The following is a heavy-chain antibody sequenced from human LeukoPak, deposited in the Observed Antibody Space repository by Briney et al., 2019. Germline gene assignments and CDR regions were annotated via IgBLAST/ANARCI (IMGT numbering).Heavy chain of an antibody. D-gene: IGHD3-16*01. CDR3: ARETSQKGAHYMDV. Sequence: SETLSLTCTVSGGSISSRPYYWGWIRQPPGKGLEWLGSFDYSGSTYYKPSLKSRVTISVDTSKNQFSLKLSSVTAADTAVYYCARETSQKGAHYMDVWGKGTTVTISS. CDR2: FDYSGST. CDR1: GGSISSRPYY. V-gene: IGHV4-39*02. J-gene: IGHJ6*03.